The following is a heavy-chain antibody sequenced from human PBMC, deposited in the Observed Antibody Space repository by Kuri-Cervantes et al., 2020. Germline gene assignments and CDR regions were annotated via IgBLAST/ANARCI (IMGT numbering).Heavy chain of an antibody. V-gene: IGHV3-48*02. Sequence: LSLTCAASGFTFSSYSMNWVRQAPGKGLEWVSYISSSSSTIYYADSVKGRFTISRDNAKNSLYLQMNSLRDEDTAVYYCARHPDYYDSSGYHYWYFDLWGRGTLVTVSS. J-gene: IGHJ2*01. CDR1: GFTFSSYS. D-gene: IGHD3-22*01. CDR2: ISSSSSTI. CDR3: ARHPDYYDSSGYHYWYFDL.